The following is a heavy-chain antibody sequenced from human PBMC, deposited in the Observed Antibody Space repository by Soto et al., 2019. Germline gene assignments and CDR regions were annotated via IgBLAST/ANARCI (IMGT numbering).Heavy chain of an antibody. V-gene: IGHV3-49*03. Sequence: GGSLRLSCTASGFTFGDYAMSWFRQAPGKGLEWVGFIRSKAYGGTTEYAASVKGRFTISRDDSKSIAYLQMNSLKTEDTAVYYCTDYDFWSGPLTFWGQGTLVTVSS. CDR1: GFTFGDYA. CDR3: TDYDFWSGPLTF. J-gene: IGHJ4*02. D-gene: IGHD3-3*01. CDR2: IRSKAYGGTT.